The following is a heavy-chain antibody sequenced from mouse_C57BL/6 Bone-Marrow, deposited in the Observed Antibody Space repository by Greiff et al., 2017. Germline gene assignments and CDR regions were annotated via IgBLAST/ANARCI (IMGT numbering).Heavy chain of an antibody. Sequence: EVQLVESEGGLVQPGSSMKLSCTASGFTFSDYYMAWVRQVPEKGLEWVANINYDGSSTYYLDSLKSRFIISRDNAKNILYLQMSSLKSEDTATYYCARDEPRSHWYFDVWGTGSTVTVSS. D-gene: IGHD6-1*01. CDR1: GFTFSDYY. CDR2: INYDGSST. CDR3: ARDEPRSHWYFDV. V-gene: IGHV5-16*01. J-gene: IGHJ1*03.